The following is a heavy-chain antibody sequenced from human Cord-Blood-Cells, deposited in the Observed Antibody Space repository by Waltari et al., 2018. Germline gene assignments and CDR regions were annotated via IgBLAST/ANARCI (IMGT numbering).Heavy chain of an antibody. Sequence: QVQLQESGPGLVKPSETLSLTCTVSGYSISRGYYWGWIRQPPGKGLEWIGSIYHSGSTYYNPSLKSRVTISVDTSKNQFSLKLSSATAADTAVYYWARGNYMDVLGKGTTVTVSS. CDR1: GYSISRGYY. V-gene: IGHV4-38-2*02. CDR2: IYHSGST. J-gene: IGHJ6*03. CDR3: ARGNYMDV.